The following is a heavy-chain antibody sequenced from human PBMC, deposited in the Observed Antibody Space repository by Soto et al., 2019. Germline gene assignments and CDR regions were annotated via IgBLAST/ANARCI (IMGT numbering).Heavy chain of an antibody. CDR1: GFTFSSYA. V-gene: IGHV3-23*01. CDR3: AKSRGYYYYIDV. J-gene: IGHJ6*03. Sequence: EVQLLESGGGLVQPGGSLRLSCAASGFTFSSYAMSWVRQAPGKGLEWVSAISGSGGSTYYADSVKGRFTISRDNSKNTLYLQMNSLRAGDTAVYYCAKSRGYYYYIDVWGKGTTVTVSS. CDR2: ISGSGGST.